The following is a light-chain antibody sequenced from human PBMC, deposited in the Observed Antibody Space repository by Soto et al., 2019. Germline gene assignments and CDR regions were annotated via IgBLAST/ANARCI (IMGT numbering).Light chain of an antibody. Sequence: QSVLTQPASVSGSPGQSITISCTGTSSDVGGYSYVSWYQQHPGKTPKLMIYEVSNRPSGVSHRFSGSKSGNTASLTISGLQTEDEADYYCSSYTSSVTLLFGGGTKLTVL. CDR2: EVS. CDR3: SSYTSSVTLL. CDR1: SSDVGGYSY. J-gene: IGLJ2*01. V-gene: IGLV2-14*01.